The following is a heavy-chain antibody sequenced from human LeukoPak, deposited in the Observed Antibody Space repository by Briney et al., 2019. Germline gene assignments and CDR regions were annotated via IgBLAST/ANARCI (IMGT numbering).Heavy chain of an antibody. CDR1: GFTFSNYW. CDR3: VRDLRGPDSY. J-gene: IGHJ4*02. D-gene: IGHD4-17*01. V-gene: IGHV3-7*01. Sequence: PGGSLRLSCAASGFTFSNYWMDWVRQAPEKGLEWVAGIKGDGSEKYSVDSVRGRFTISRDNAKNSLYLQMNSLRAEDTGLFYCVRDLRGPDSYWGQGTLVTVSS. CDR2: IKGDGSEK.